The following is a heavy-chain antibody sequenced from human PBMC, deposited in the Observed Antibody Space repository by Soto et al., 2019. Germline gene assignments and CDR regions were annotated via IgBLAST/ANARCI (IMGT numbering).Heavy chain of an antibody. Sequence: ASVKVSCKASGYTFTGYYMHWVRQAPGQGLEWMGWINPNSGGTNYAQKFQGRVTMTRDTSISTAYMELSRLRSDDTAVYYCARYRATVTTLSGEFGATPRRYGMDVWGQGTRVTVSS. J-gene: IGHJ6*02. V-gene: IGHV1-2*02. CDR1: GYTFTGYY. CDR2: INPNSGGT. D-gene: IGHD4-4*01. CDR3: ARYRATVTTLSGEFGATPRRYGMDV.